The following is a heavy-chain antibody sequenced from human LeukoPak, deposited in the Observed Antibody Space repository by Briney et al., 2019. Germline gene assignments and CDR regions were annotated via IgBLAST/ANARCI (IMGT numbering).Heavy chain of an antibody. CDR3: ARVPTVTFFDY. CDR2: IYSSGNT. CDR1: GGSINSYS. D-gene: IGHD4-17*01. V-gene: IGHV4-4*07. Sequence: SSETLSLTCTVSGGSINSYSWSWIRQPAGKGLEWIGRIYSSGNTNYNPSLKSRVTMSVDTSKTQFSLKLSSVTAADTAVYYCARVPTVTFFDYWGQGTLVTVSS. J-gene: IGHJ4*02.